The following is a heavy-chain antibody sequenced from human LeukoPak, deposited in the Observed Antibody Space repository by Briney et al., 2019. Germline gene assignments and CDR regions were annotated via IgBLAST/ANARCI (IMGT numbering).Heavy chain of an antibody. CDR2: INSDGSST. CDR1: GFTFSSYW. J-gene: IGHJ6*03. CDR3: ARAGYYDSSGYDYYYYYMDV. V-gene: IGHV3-74*01. D-gene: IGHD3-22*01. Sequence: GGSLRLSCAASGFTFSSYWMHWVRQAPGKGLEWVSRINSDGSSTSYADSVKGRFTISRDNAKNTLYLQMNSLRAEDTAVYYCARAGYYDSSGYDYYYYYMDVWGKGTTVTISS.